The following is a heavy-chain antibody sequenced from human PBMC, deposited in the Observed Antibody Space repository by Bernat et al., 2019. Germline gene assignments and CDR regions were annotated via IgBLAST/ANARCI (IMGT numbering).Heavy chain of an antibody. CDR2: IIPTAGQT. J-gene: IGHJ4*02. D-gene: IGHD2/OR15-2a*01. V-gene: IGHV1-46*01. CDR3: AREMGTTCYFDL. CDR1: GFTFTRYY. Sequence: QVQLVQSGAEVKKPGAAMKVSCKASGFTFTRYYMHWVRQAPGQGLEWMGIIIPTAGQTGYATNFQGSVTMTADTSTNTVYMEMSSLRSADTAVYYCAREMGTTCYFDLWGQGTLLTVSS.